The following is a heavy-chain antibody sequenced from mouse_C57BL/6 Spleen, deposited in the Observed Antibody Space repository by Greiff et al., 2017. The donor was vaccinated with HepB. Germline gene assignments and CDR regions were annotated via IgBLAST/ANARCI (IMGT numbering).Heavy chain of an antibody. CDR1: GFTFSSYA. V-gene: IGHV5-9-1*02. CDR2: ISSGGDYI. J-gene: IGHJ2*01. D-gene: IGHD1-1*01. Sequence: EVKVVESGEGLVKPGGSLKLSCAASGFTFSSYAMSWVRQTPEKRLEWVAYISSGGDYIYYADTVKGRFTISRDNARNTLYLQMSSLKSEDTAMYYCTRATYYGSSPFDYWGQGTTLTVSS. CDR3: TRATYYGSSPFDY.